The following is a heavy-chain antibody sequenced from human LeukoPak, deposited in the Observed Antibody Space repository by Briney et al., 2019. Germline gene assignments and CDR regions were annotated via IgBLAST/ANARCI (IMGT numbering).Heavy chain of an antibody. CDR2: IGVSADQT. CDR3: AKERNSRGALDY. V-gene: IGHV3-23*01. Sequence: GGSLRLSCAASGVTFSSYGMNWVRQAPGKGLEWVSAIGVSADQTFYADSVKGRFTISRDNSKNTLSLAMNNLRAEDTAVYYCAKERNSRGALDYWGRGTLVTVSS. D-gene: IGHD2-21*01. CDR1: GVTFSSYG. J-gene: IGHJ4*02.